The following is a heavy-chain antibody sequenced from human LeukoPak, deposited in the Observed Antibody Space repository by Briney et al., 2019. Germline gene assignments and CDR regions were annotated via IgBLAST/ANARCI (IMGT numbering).Heavy chain of an antibody. Sequence: GGSLRLSCAASGFTLSSYWMSWVRQAPGKGLEWVANIKQDGSEKYYVDSVKGRFTISRDNAKNSVYLQMNSLRVEDTAVYFCATGSGFIADCGGDCYYPLGYFDYWGQGSLVTVSS. CDR2: IKQDGSEK. CDR1: GFTLSSYW. J-gene: IGHJ4*02. CDR3: ATGSGFIADCGGDCYYPLGYFDY. D-gene: IGHD2-21*02. V-gene: IGHV3-7*01.